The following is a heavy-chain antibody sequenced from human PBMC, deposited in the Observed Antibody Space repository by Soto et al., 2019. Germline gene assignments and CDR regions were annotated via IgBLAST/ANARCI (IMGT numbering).Heavy chain of an antibody. V-gene: IGHV2-5*02. D-gene: IGHD4-17*01. CDR1: GFSLSTSGVG. J-gene: IGHJ4*02. CDR3: AHTKVTTALDY. CDR2: IYWDDDK. Sequence: QITLKESGPTLVKPTQTLTLTCSFSGFSLSTSGVGVGWLRQPPGKALEWLALIYWDDDKRYSPSLKSRLTITKDTSKNQVVLTMTNMDPVDTGTYFCAHTKVTTALDYWGQGTLVTVSS.